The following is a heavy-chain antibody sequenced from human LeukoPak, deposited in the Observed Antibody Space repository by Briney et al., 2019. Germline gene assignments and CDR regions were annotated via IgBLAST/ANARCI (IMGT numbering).Heavy chain of an antibody. CDR3: AREVRLRRYSSGWYGDYYYYMDV. CDR1: GGSISSSSYY. V-gene: IGHV4-39*07. Sequence: PSETLSLTCTVSGGSISSSSYYWGWIRQPPGKGLEWIGSIYYSGSTYYNPSLKSRVTISVDTSKNQFSLKLSSVTAADTAVYYCAREVRLRRYSSGWYGDYYYYMDVWGKGTTVTVSS. J-gene: IGHJ6*03. CDR2: IYYSGST. D-gene: IGHD6-19*01.